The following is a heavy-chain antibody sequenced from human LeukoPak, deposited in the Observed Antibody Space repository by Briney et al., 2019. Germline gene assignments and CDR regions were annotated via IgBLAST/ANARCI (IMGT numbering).Heavy chain of an antibody. D-gene: IGHD3-22*01. CDR1: GFTFSSYG. Sequence: GGSLRLSCAASGFTFSSYGMHWVRQAPGKGLEWVAVIWYDGSNKYYADSVKGRFTISRDNSKNTLYLQMNSLRAEDTAVYYCARDPYYYDSSGYLHFWGQGTLVTVSS. CDR3: ARDPYYYDSSGYLHF. CDR2: IWYDGSNK. J-gene: IGHJ4*02. V-gene: IGHV3-33*01.